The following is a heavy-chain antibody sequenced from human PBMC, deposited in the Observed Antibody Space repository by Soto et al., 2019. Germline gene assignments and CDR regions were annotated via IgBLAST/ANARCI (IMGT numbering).Heavy chain of an antibody. J-gene: IGHJ6*02. CDR1: EFTFSSYW. V-gene: IGHV3-74*01. CDR2: INGDGSTT. D-gene: IGHD3-10*01. CDR3: GRGLRYLNGVDV. Sequence: EVQLVESGGGLVQPGGSLRLSCAASEFTFSSYWMHWVRQPPGKGLVWVSRINGDGSTTNYADSVKGRFTISRDNAKNTLYLQINSLRAEDTAVYYCGRGLRYLNGVDVWGQGTTVTVSS.